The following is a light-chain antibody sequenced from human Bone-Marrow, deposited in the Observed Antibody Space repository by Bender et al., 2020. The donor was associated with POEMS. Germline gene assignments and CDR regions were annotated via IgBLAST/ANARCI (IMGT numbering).Light chain of an antibody. CDR1: HIGSKS. CDR3: QVSDSSSDYVV. J-gene: IGLJ2*01. Sequence: SYVLNQPPSVSVAPGQTATITCGGTHIGSKSVHWYQQKSGQAPVLVVHDDVDRPPGIPERFSGSNSASTATLTISRVEAGDEADYYCQVSDSSSDYVVFGGGTKLTVL. CDR2: DDV. V-gene: IGLV3-21*02.